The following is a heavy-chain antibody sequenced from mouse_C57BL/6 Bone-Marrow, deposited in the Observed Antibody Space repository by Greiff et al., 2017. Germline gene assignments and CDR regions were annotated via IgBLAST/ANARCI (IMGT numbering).Heavy chain of an antibody. J-gene: IGHJ4*01. CDR3: AKPAMDY. CDR1: GFSLTSYG. CDR2: IWGDGST. Sequence: VQLPQSGPGPVGPSQSLSLTCTFSGFSLTSYGVSLVRQPPGKGLEWLGVIWGDGSTNYHSALISRLSISKDNSKSQVFLKLNSLQTDDTATYYCAKPAMDYWGQGTSVTVSS. V-gene: IGHV2-3*01.